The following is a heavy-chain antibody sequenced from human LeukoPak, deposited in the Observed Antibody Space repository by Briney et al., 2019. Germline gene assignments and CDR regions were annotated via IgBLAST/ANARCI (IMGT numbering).Heavy chain of an antibody. CDR2: INHGGIT. CDR3: ARGGSINRSLKY. V-gene: IGHV4-34*01. CDR1: GGSFSGHY. J-gene: IGHJ4*02. Sequence: SETLSLTCAVYGGSFSGHYWSWIRQPPGKGLEWIGEINHGGITTYNPSLKSRVTMSVDTSKNQFSLKLSSVTAADTAVYYCARGGSINRSLKYWGQGTWSPSPQ. D-gene: IGHD2-15*01.